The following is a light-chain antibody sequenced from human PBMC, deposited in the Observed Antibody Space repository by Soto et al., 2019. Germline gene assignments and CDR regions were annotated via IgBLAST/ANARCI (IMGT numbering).Light chain of an antibody. V-gene: IGLV2-14*01. CDR1: SSDVGAYNY. CDR3: SSYTSSSTYV. Sequence: QSALTQPASVSGSPGQSITISCTGTSSDVGAYNYVSWYQQHPGKVTKLMIYEVSNRPSGVSNRFSGSKSGNTASLTISGLQAEDEAAYYCSSYTSSSTYVFGTGTKLTVL. J-gene: IGLJ1*01. CDR2: EVS.